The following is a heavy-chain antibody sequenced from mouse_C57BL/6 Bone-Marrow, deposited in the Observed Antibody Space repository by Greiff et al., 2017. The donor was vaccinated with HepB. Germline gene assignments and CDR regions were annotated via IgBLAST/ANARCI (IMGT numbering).Heavy chain of an antibody. Sequence: QVQLQQSGPELARPWASVKISCQAFYTFFRRVHFAIRDTNYWMQRVKQRPGQGMEWIGHIYPGNGDTSKNQKFKSKATLSADKSSSTAYMQLSNLTSEDSAVYYCAWGSGYEYDAMDYWGQGTSVTVSS. CDR2: GQGMEWIG. CDR1: YTFFRRVH. CDR3: SEDSAVYYCAWGSGYEYDAMDY. V-gene: IGHV1-87*01. D-gene: IGHD3-2*02. J-gene: IGHJ4*01.